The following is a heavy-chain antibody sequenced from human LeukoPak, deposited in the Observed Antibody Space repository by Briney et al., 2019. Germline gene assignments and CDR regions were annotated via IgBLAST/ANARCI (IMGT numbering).Heavy chain of an antibody. CDR2: IIAVFTTA. CDR3: ARSNGPVLVSPGAPINYYYFYMDV. D-gene: IGHD3-3*02. V-gene: IGHV1-69*06. Sequence: SVKVSCKASGGTFSTYAISWVRQAPGQGLEWMGGIIAVFTTANYAQKFQGRVTITADKSTSTAYMELSSLRSEDTAVYYCARSNGPVLVSPGAPINYYYFYMDVWGKGTTVTVSS. J-gene: IGHJ6*03. CDR1: GGTFSTYA.